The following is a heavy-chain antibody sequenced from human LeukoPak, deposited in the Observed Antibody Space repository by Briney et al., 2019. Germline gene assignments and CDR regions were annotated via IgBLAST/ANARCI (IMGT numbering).Heavy chain of an antibody. J-gene: IGHJ4*02. Sequence: SVKVSCKASGGTFSRYAISWARQAPGQGLEWMGRIIPFLGVANYAQKFQGRVTITADKSTSTAYMELSSLKFEDTAVYYCARPGPEFSSSSGLDYWGQGTLVTVSS. CDR3: ARPGPEFSSSSGLDY. V-gene: IGHV1-69*04. CDR2: IIPFLGVA. D-gene: IGHD6-6*01. CDR1: GGTFSRYA.